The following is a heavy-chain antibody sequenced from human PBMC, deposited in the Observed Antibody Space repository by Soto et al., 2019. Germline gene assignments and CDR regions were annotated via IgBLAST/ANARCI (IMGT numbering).Heavy chain of an antibody. CDR1: GFTFSSYS. CDR3: ARDFLCEVVAAPCDQ. V-gene: IGHV3-21*01. CDR2: ISSSSSYI. J-gene: IGHJ5*02. D-gene: IGHD2-15*01. Sequence: EVQLVESGGGLVKPGGSLRLSCAASGFTFSSYSMNWVRQAPGKGLEWVSSISSSSSYIYYADSVKGRFTISRDNAKNSLYLQMNSLRAEDAAVYYCARDFLCEVVAAPCDQWGQGTLVTVSS.